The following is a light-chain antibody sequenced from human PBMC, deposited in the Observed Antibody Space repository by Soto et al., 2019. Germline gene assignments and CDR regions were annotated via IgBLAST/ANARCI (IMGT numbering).Light chain of an antibody. CDR2: EVN. Sequence: SVLTQPASVSGSPGQPITISCTATSSDIGSYNRVSWYQQPPGTAPKLIIYEVNNRPSGVPDRFSGSKSGNTASLTISELQAEDEADYYCNSFTTSSTYVFGTGTKVTVL. J-gene: IGLJ1*01. CDR3: NSFTTSSTYV. CDR1: SSDIGSYNR. V-gene: IGLV2-18*02.